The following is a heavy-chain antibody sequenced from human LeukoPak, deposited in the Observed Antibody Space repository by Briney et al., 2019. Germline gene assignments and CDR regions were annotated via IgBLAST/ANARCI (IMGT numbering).Heavy chain of an antibody. V-gene: IGHV3-30*02. CDR3: AKGDDN. J-gene: IGHJ4*02. Sequence: GGSLRLSCAASGFTFSNYGMHWVRQAAGKGLGWVAFIRYDVSNKYYADSVKGRFTISSDNSKNTLYLQMNSLRAEDTAVYYCAKGDDNWGQGTLVTVSS. CDR2: IRYDVSNK. CDR1: GFTFSNYG.